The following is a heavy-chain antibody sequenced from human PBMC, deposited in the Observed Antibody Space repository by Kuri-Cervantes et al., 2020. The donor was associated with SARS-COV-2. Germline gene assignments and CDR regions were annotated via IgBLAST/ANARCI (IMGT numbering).Heavy chain of an antibody. V-gene: IGHV5-51*01. J-gene: IGHJ4*02. D-gene: IGHD6-19*01. CDR2: IYPGDSDT. CDR1: GYSFTSYW. CDR3: ARGVGSSGTTYYFDY. Sequence: GGSLRLSCKGSGYSFTSYWIGWVRQMPGKGLEWMGIIYPGDSDTRNSPSFPGQVTISADNSISTAYLQWSGLEASDTAMYYCARGVGSSGTTYYFDYWGLGTLVTVSS.